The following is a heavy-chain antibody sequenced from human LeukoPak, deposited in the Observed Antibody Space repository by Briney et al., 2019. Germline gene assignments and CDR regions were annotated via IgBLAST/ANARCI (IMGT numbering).Heavy chain of an antibody. CDR1: GYTFTGYY. CDR3: ARELDGTIFGVVTPPY. J-gene: IGHJ4*02. CDR2: INPNSGGT. Sequence: ASVKVSCKASGYTFTGYYMHWVRQAPGQGLEWMGWINPNSGGTNYAQKFQGRVTMTRDTSISTAYMELSRLRSDDTAVYYCARELDGTIFGVVTPPYWGQGTLVTVSS. V-gene: IGHV1-2*02. D-gene: IGHD3-3*02.